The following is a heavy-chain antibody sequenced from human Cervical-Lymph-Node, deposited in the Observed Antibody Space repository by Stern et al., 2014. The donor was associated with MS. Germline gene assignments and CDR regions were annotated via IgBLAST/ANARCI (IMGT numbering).Heavy chain of an antibody. J-gene: IGHJ4*02. CDR3: IRDLAGVASY. CDR2: IDEYGGNT. V-gene: IGHV3-74*02. D-gene: IGHD2-8*01. CDR1: GYTFNSYW. Sequence: EVQLVESGGGLVQPGGSLRLSCEGSGYTFNSYWMHWVRHVPGKGLVWVSRIDEYGGNTDYADSVRGRFTISRDNAKNTLYLQMHNLRVDDTAIYYCIRDLAGVASYWGQGALVTVSS.